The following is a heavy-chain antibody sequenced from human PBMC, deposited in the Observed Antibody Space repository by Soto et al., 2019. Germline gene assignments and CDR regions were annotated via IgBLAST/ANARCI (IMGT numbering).Heavy chain of an antibody. D-gene: IGHD1-26*01. Sequence: QVQLVQSGAEVKKPGAAVKVSCKASGYTFTSYAMHWVRQAPGQRLEWMGWINAGNGNTKYSQKFQGRVTITRDTSASTAYMELSSLRAEDTAVYYCEGQGGGGSFGYWGQGTLVTVSS. V-gene: IGHV1-3*01. CDR3: EGQGGGGSFGY. CDR1: GYTFTSYA. J-gene: IGHJ4*02. CDR2: INAGNGNT.